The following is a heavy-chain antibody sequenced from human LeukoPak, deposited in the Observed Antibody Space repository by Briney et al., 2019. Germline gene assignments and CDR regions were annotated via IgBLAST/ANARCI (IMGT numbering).Heavy chain of an antibody. CDR3: ARGLLWFGESPIDY. CDR2: HSHSGSA. D-gene: IGHD3-10*01. CDR1: GASINSDTYY. V-gene: IGHV4-39*01. J-gene: IGHJ4*02. Sequence: PSETLSLTCTVSGASINSDTYYWGWIRQPPGKGLEWIGTHSHSGSAYYNPSLRSRVTISVDTSKNQFSLKLSSVTAADTAVYYCARGLLWFGESPIDYWGQGTLVTVSS.